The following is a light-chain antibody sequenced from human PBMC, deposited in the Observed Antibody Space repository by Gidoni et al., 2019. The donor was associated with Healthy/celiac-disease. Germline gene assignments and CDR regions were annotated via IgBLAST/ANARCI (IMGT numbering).Light chain of an antibody. CDR1: QSVRSY. CDR2: DAS. V-gene: IGKV3-11*01. J-gene: IGKJ4*01. Sequence: EIVLTQSPDTLSLSPGERATLSCRASQSVRSYLAWYQQKPGQAPRLLIYDASNRATGIPARFSGSGSGTDFTLTISSLEPEDFAVYYCQQRSNWPPLTFGGGIKVEIK. CDR3: QQRSNWPPLT.